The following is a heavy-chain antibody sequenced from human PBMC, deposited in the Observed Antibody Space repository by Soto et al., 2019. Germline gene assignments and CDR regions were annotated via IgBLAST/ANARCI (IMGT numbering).Heavy chain of an antibody. CDR3: AKYSGHDWVALDY. V-gene: IGHV4-4*02. CDR1: GDSISSHNW. D-gene: IGHD5-12*01. CDR2: IYHGGST. Sequence: QVQLQESGPGLVKPSGTLSLTCAVSGDSISSHNWWTWVRQPPGRGLAWIGEIYHGGSTSYNPSLKRGVIISVDQSKNMFSLKLNSVTAADTAVYFCAKYSGHDWVALDYWGQGTLVTVSS. J-gene: IGHJ4*02.